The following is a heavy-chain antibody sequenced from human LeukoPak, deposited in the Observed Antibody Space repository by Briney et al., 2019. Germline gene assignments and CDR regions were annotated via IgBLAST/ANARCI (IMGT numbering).Heavy chain of an antibody. CDR2: IYDSRST. J-gene: IGHJ3*02. D-gene: IGHD3-9*01. CDR3: ARRNVLTEGEAFDI. Sequence: SSETLSLTCTVSGGSTSSYYWTWIRQPPRAGLEWIGYIYDSRSTNYNPSLNSRVTISADASKNQFSLKLNSVTAADTAVYYCARRNVLTEGEAFDIWGQGTMVTVFS. V-gene: IGHV4-59*08. CDR1: GGSTSSYY.